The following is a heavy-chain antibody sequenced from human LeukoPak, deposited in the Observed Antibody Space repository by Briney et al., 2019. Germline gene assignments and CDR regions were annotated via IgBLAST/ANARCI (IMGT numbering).Heavy chain of an antibody. CDR1: GGSISSGDYY. D-gene: IGHD1-26*01. CDR2: IYYSGST. J-gene: IGHJ4*02. Sequence: SQTLSLTCTVSGGSISSGDYYWSWIRQPPGKGLEWIGYIYYSGSTYYNPSLKSRVTISVDTSRNQFSLKLSSVTAADTAVYYCARSVYSGLLYYFDYWGQGTLVTVSS. V-gene: IGHV4-30-4*08. CDR3: ARSVYSGLLYYFDY.